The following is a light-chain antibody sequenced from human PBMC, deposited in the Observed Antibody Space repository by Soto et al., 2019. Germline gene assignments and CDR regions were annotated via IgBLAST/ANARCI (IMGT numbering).Light chain of an antibody. CDR3: QQNKDWPGT. J-gene: IGKJ1*01. CDR1: QSVSSSY. CDR2: DAS. Sequence: EIVMTQSPATLSVSPGERATLSCRASQSVSSSYLAWYQQKPGQAPRLLIYDASTRATGIPVRFSGSGSGTEFTLTISSLQSEDFGVYYCQQNKDWPGTFGQGTKVDNK. V-gene: IGKV3-15*01.